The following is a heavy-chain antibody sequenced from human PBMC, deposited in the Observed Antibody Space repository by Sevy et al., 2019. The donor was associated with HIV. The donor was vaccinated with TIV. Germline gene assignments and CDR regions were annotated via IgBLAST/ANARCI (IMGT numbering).Heavy chain of an antibody. D-gene: IGHD2-15*01. CDR2: FDPKGGET. CDR1: GYTLTDLS. V-gene: IGHV1-24*01. Sequence: ASVKVSCKVSGYTLTDLSIHWVRQAPGKGLEWMGEFDPKGGETIYAQRFQGRVTMTADTSADTAYMELRSLTSEDTAVYYCATVGLRYFSGSSSYQGDWFDPWGQGTLVTVSS. J-gene: IGHJ5*02. CDR3: ATVGLRYFSGSSSYQGDWFDP.